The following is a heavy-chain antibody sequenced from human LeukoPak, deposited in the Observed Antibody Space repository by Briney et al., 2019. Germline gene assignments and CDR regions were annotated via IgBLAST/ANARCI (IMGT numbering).Heavy chain of an antibody. D-gene: IGHD4-23*01. CDR1: GGSISSSSYY. V-gene: IGHV4-39*07. CDR3: ARSVPTTMGDAFDI. CDR2: IYYSGST. J-gene: IGHJ3*02. Sequence: PSETLSLTCTVSGGSISSSSYYWGWIRQPPGKGLEWIGSIYYSGSTYYNPSLKSRVTISVDTSKNQFSLKLSSVTAADTAVYYCARSVPTTMGDAFDIWGQGTMVTVSS.